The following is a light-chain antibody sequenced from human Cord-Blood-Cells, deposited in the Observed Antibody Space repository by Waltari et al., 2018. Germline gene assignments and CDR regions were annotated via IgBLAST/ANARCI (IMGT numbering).Light chain of an antibody. Sequence: DIQMTQSQSSLSASVGDRVTIACQANQDISNYLNWYQQKPGKTPKLLIYDASNLETGVPSRVRGSGSGTDFTFTISSLQPEDIATYYCQQYDNLPFTFGPGTKVDIK. CDR3: QQYDNLPFT. CDR2: DAS. V-gene: IGKV1-33*01. J-gene: IGKJ3*01. CDR1: QDISNY.